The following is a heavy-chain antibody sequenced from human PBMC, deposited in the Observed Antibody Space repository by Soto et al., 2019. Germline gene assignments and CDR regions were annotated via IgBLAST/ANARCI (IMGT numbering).Heavy chain of an antibody. V-gene: IGHV3-21*01. CDR3: ARDRAPFWGGDCGLVDV. J-gene: IGHJ6*02. CDR2: IRTSSSYI. CDR1: GFSFNNFC. Sequence: GGALRLSCAASGFSFNNFCINWFRQTPGKGLEWVSSIRTSSSYIYYADSVKGRFTISRDNAKKSLYLEMSSLRVEDTAVYYCARDRAPFWGGDCGLVDVGGLGTWVTVS. D-gene: IGHD2-21*02.